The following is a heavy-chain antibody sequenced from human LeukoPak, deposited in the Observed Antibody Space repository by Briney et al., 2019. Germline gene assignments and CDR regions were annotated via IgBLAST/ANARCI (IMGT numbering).Heavy chain of an antibody. CDR1: GFTFSSYA. D-gene: IGHD3-10*01. CDR2: ISYDGSNK. V-gene: IGHV3-30*04. J-gene: IGHJ4*02. CDR3: ARAPGGHAPVNY. Sequence: GRSLRLSCAASGFTFSSYAMHWVRQAPGKGLEWVAVISYDGSNKYYADSVKGRFTISRDNSKNRLYLQMNSLRAEDTAVYYCARAPGGHAPVNYWGQGTLATVSS.